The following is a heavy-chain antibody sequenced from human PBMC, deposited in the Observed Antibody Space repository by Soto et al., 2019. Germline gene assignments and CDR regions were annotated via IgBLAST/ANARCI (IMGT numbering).Heavy chain of an antibody. D-gene: IGHD1-26*01. CDR3: ARGRSGSLRRYYYSGMDV. J-gene: IGHJ6*02. CDR2: IYTGDSDA. CDR1: GYSFTSYW. Sequence: GESLKISCKGSGYSFTSYWIGWVRQMPGKGLEWMGIIYTGDSDARYSPSFQGQVTISADNSISTAYLQWSSLKASDTALYYCARGRSGSLRRYYYSGMDVWGQGTTVTVSS. V-gene: IGHV5-51*01.